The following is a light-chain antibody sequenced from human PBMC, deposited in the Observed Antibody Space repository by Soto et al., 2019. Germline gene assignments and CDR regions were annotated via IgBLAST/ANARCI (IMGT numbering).Light chain of an antibody. CDR1: SSDVGGYNY. Sequence: QSAPTQPPSASGSPGQSVTFSCTGTSSDVGGYNYVSWYQQYPGKAPKLMIYEVYKRHSGVPDRFSGSKSGNTASLTVSGLQPEDEADYYCSAYAGSSTWVFGGGTKLHRP. J-gene: IGLJ2*01. CDR2: EVY. CDR3: SAYAGSSTWV. V-gene: IGLV2-8*01.